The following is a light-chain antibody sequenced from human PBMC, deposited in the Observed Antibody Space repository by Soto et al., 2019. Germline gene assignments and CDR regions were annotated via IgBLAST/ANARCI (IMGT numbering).Light chain of an antibody. V-gene: IGLV2-11*01. J-gene: IGLJ1*01. CDR3: CSYAGSPRDV. Sequence: QSALTQPRSVSGSPGQSVTLSCTGTSSDVGGYNYVSWYQQHPGKAPTVMIYDVSERPSGVPDRFSGYRSGNTASLTISGLHAEDEADYYCCSYAGSPRDVLGTGTKLTV. CDR1: SSDVGGYNY. CDR2: DVS.